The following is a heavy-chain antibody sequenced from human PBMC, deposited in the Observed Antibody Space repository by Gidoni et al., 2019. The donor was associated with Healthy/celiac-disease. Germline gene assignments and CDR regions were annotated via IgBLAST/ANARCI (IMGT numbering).Heavy chain of an antibody. CDR2: ISGSGGST. D-gene: IGHD4-17*01. J-gene: IGHJ4*02. Sequence: EVQLLESGGGLVQPGGSLRLSCAASGFTFSRYAMSWVRQAPGKGLEWVSAISGSGGSTYYADSVKGRFTISRDNSKNTLYLQMNSLRAEDTAVYYCAKEGGRYGDYVGDSFDYWGQGTLVTVSS. CDR3: AKEGGRYGDYVGDSFDY. V-gene: IGHV3-23*01. CDR1: GFTFSRYA.